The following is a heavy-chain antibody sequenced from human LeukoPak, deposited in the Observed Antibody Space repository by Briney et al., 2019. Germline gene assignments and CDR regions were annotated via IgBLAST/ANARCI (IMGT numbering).Heavy chain of an antibody. D-gene: IGHD2-21*02. CDR3: ARLRGSRRMHIVVVTAISYYFDY. J-gene: IGHJ4*02. CDR1: GGSFSGYY. V-gene: IGHV4-34*01. Sequence: SETLSLTCAVYGGSFSGYYWSWIRQPPGKGLEWIGEINHSGSTNYNPSLKSRVTISVDTSKNQFSLKLSSVTAADTAVYYCARLRGSRRMHIVVVTAISYYFDYWGQGTLVTVSS. CDR2: INHSGST.